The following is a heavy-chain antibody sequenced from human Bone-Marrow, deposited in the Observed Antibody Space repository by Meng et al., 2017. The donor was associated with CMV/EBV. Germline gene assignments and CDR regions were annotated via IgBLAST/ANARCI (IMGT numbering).Heavy chain of an antibody. CDR2: INHSGST. CDR3: ARAKDCSSTTCYGDY. Sequence: SETLSLTCAVYGGSFSGYYWSWIRQPPGKGLEWIGEINHSGSTNYNPSLKSRVTISVDTSKNQFSLKLSSVTAADTAVYYCARAKDCSSTTCYGDYWGQGTLVTVSS. J-gene: IGHJ4*02. D-gene: IGHD2-2*01. V-gene: IGHV4-34*01. CDR1: GGSFSGYY.